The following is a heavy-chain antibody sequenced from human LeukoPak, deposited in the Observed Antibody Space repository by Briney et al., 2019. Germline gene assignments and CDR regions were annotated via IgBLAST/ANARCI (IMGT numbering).Heavy chain of an antibody. Sequence: SETLSLTCTVSGGSINPYYWTWIRQAPRKGLEWRGYLYFTGSTTYNPSLKSRVTFSVDRSTNQLYLKLTSVTAADTAVYYCAREGRNYYGSGSYGGYYYYLDVWGKGTTVTVSS. CDR2: LYFTGST. CDR1: GGSINPYY. CDR3: AREGRNYYGSGSYGGYYYYLDV. J-gene: IGHJ6*03. D-gene: IGHD3-10*01. V-gene: IGHV4-59*03.